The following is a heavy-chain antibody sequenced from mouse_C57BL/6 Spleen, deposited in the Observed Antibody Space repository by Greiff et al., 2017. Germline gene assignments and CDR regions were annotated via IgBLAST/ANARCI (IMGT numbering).Heavy chain of an antibody. CDR2: ISSGSSTN. V-gene: IGHV5-17*01. CDR3: ARKNPDAMDY. Sequence: DVKLVESGGGLVKPGGSLKLSCAASGFTFSDYGMHWVRQAPEKGLEWVAYISSGSSTNYYADTVKGRFTISRDNAKNTLFLQMTSLRSEDTAMYYCARKNPDAMDYWGQGTSVTVSS. CDR1: GFTFSDYG. J-gene: IGHJ4*01.